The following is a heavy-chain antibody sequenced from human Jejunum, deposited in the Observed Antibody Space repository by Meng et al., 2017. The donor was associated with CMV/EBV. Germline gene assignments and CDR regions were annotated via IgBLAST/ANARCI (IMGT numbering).Heavy chain of an antibody. CDR3: ARVYIPAPYFGP. CDR1: GYTFTNDY. J-gene: IGHJ5*02. Sequence: SCKASGYTFTNDYLHWLRQAPGQGLEWMGWINPNSGGTQYAQKFQGRVTFTTDTSINTADMELSGLTADDTAIYYCARVYIPAPYFGPWGQGTLVTVSS. V-gene: IGHV1-2*02. CDR2: INPNSGGT. D-gene: IGHD2-21*01.